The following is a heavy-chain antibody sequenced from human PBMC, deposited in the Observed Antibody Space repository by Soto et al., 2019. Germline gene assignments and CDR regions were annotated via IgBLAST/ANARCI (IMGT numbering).Heavy chain of an antibody. D-gene: IGHD3-10*01. CDR2: ISYDGNYK. CDR3: ARVPDPLWFGELDYGMDV. V-gene: IGHV3-30*03. CDR1: GFTFNTYG. J-gene: IGHJ6*02. Sequence: GGSLRLSCAASGFTFNTYGMQWVRQAPGKGLEWVAIISYDGNYKYYADSVRGRFTISRDNSKNTVYLQMNSLRVEDTAVYYCARVPDPLWFGELDYGMDVWGQGTTVTVSS.